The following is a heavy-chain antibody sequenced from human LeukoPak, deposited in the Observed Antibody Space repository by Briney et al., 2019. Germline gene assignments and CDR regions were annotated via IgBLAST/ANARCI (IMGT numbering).Heavy chain of an antibody. J-gene: IGHJ3*02. CDR1: GGSISSYY. CDR2: IYTSGST. CDR3: ARDSEAVAGTNYAFDI. Sequence: KPSETLSLTCTVPGGSISSYYWSWIRQPAGKGLEWIGRIYTSGSTNYNPSLKSRVTMSVDTSKNQFSLKLSSVTAADTAVYYCARDSEAVAGTNYAFDIWGQGTMVTVSS. D-gene: IGHD6-19*01. V-gene: IGHV4-4*07.